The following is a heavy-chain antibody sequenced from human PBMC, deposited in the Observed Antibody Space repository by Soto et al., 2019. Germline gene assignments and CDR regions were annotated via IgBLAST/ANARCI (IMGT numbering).Heavy chain of an antibody. CDR3: AGGREWGYDAFDI. CDR1: GFTFSSYW. J-gene: IGHJ3*02. Sequence: GGSLRLSCAASGFTFSSYWISWVRQAPGKGLEWVANIKQDGSEKFYVDSVKGRFTISRDNAKNSLYLQMNSLRAEGTGVYYRAGGREWGYDAFDIWGQGTMVTVSS. D-gene: IGHD7-27*01. V-gene: IGHV3-7*03. CDR2: IKQDGSEK.